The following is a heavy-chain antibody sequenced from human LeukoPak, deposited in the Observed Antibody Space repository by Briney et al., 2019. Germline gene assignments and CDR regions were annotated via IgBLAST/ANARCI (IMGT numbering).Heavy chain of an antibody. CDR3: ARLNVVRGLYYFDY. J-gene: IGHJ4*02. CDR1: GYTFTDYY. V-gene: IGHV1-2*02. D-gene: IGHD3-10*01. CDR2: INPNSGGT. Sequence: ASVKVSCKASGYTFTDYYIHWVRQAPGQGLEWMGWINPNSGGTDYAQKFQGRVTMTRDTPISTAYMELSRVRADDTAVYYCARLNVVRGLYYFDYWGQGTLVTVSS.